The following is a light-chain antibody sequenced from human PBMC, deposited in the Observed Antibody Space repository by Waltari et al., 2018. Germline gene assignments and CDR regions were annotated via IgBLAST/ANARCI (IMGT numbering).Light chain of an antibody. Sequence: EIVLTQSPGTLALSPGERATLSCGASQSVGRALAWYQQKPGQAPRLLIYDTSTRATGISDKFSGSGSGTDFSLTISRVEPEDFAVYFCQMYVRLPVTFGQGTKVEVK. CDR1: QSVGRA. CDR3: QMYVRLPVT. V-gene: IGKV3-20*01. CDR2: DTS. J-gene: IGKJ1*01.